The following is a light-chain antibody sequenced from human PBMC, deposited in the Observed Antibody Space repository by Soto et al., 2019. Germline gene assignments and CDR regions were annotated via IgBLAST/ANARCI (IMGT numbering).Light chain of an antibody. V-gene: IGLV2-14*01. CDR2: DVS. Sequence: QSALTQPASVSGSPGQSITISCTGTSSDVGGYNYVSWYQQHPGKAPKLMIYDVSNRPSGVSNRFSGSKSGNPASLTISGLQAEDEADYSCSSYTSSSTLGFGTGTKLTVL. CDR1: SSDVGGYNY. J-gene: IGLJ1*01. CDR3: SSYTSSSTLG.